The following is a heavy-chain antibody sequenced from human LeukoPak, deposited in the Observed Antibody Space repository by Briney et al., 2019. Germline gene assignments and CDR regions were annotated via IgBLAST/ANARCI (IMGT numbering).Heavy chain of an antibody. CDR3: ARDSYDRYYFDY. V-gene: IGHV3-23*01. CDR2: ISGSGGST. Sequence: GGSLRLSCAASGFTFSSYAMSWVRQAPGKGLEWVSAISGSGGSTYYADSVKGRFTISRDNAKNSLYLQMNSLRAEDTAVYYCARDSYDRYYFDYWGQGTLVTVSS. J-gene: IGHJ4*02. CDR1: GFTFSSYA. D-gene: IGHD3-16*01.